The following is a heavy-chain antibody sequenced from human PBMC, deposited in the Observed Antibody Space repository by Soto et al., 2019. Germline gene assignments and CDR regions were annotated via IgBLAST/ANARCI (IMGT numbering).Heavy chain of an antibody. CDR3: ARGRGITMMEGGEIDY. CDR1: GGSISSSYW. V-gene: IGHV4-4*02. J-gene: IGHJ4*02. D-gene: IGHD3-22*01. CDR2: IYHSGST. Sequence: QVQLQESGPGLVRPSGTLSLTCAVSGGSISSSYWWSWVRQPPGKGLEWIGEIYHSGSTNYNPSLKSRITISIDQSTNPFSLKLTSVTAEDTAVYYCARGRGITMMEGGEIDYWGQGTLVTVSS.